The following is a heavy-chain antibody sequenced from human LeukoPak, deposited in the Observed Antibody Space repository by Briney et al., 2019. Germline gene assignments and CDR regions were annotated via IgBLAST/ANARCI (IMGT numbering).Heavy chain of an antibody. D-gene: IGHD3-3*01. J-gene: IGHJ4*02. CDR2: TKQHGSKK. CDR3: ARDPTIFGVVIVPDY. CDR1: GFTVSNYW. V-gene: IGHV3-7*01. Sequence: PGGSLRLSCAASGFTVSNYWMSWVRQAPGKGLEWVANTKQHGSKKYYADSVKGRFTISRDNAKNSLYLQMNSLRAEDTAVYYCARDPTIFGVVIVPDYWGQGTLVTVSS.